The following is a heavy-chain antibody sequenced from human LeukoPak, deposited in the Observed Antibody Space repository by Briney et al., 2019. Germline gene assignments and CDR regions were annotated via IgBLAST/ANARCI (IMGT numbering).Heavy chain of an antibody. D-gene: IGHD3-10*01. CDR2: ISGYNGNT. J-gene: IGHJ4*02. CDR1: GYTFTRNG. CDR3: ATVLLRVRGSYYLDY. Sequence: ASVRVSCKASGYTFTRNGICWVRQAPGQGLEWMGWISGYNGNTKYAQKFQGRVTMTEDTSTDTAYMELSSLRSEDTAVYYCATVLLRVRGSYYLDYWGQGTLVTVSS. V-gene: IGHV1-18*01.